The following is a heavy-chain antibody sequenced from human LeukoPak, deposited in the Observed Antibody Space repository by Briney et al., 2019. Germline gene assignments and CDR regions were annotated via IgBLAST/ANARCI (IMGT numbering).Heavy chain of an antibody. D-gene: IGHD3-22*01. CDR2: MNQSGST. CDR1: GGSFSGYY. Sequence: KPSETLSLTCAVYGGSFSGYYWSWIRQPPGKGLEWIGEMNQSGSTNYNPPLKSRVTISVDMSMNHFSLSLSSVTAADTAVYYCARGGYYYDSSGYYRFDYWGQGTLVTVSS. V-gene: IGHV4-34*01. J-gene: IGHJ4*02. CDR3: ARGGYYYDSSGYYRFDY.